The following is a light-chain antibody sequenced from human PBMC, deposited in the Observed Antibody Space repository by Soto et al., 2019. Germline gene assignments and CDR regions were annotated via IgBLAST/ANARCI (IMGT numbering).Light chain of an antibody. V-gene: IGLV2-14*01. CDR3: SSFTGTSSLPYV. CDR2: EVX. CDR1: SSDVGGYNF. J-gene: IGLJ1*01. Sequence: QSALTQPASVSGSPGQSITISCTGTSSDVGGYNFVSWYQHHPGKAPKLMIYEVXXRPXXXXXRFXASKSGNTASLTISGLQAEXEADYYCSSFTGTSSLPYVFGAGTKLTVL.